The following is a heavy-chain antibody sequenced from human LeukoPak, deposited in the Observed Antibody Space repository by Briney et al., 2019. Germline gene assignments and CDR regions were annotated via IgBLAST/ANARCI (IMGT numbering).Heavy chain of an antibody. CDR2: ISSSSSTI. CDR1: GFTFSSYS. Sequence: GGSLRLSCAASGFTFSSYSMNWVRQAPGKGLEWVSYISSSSSTIYYADSVKGRFTISRDNAKNSLYLQMNSLRDEDTAVYYCARVNSGWKKKGNFDYWGQGTLVTVSS. J-gene: IGHJ4*02. V-gene: IGHV3-48*02. D-gene: IGHD6-19*01. CDR3: ARVNSGWKKKGNFDY.